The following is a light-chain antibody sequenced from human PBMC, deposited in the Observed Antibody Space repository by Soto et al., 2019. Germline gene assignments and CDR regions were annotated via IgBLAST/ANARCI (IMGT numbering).Light chain of an antibody. CDR1: SSDVGGYNY. CDR2: DVS. J-gene: IGLJ1*01. Sequence: QSALTQPRSVSGSPGQSVTISCTGTSSDVGGYNYVSWYQQHPGKAPKLMIYDVSKRPSGVSDRFSGSKSGNTATLTISGLHAEHEADYYYCSYAGSYTVYVFGTGTKLTVL. V-gene: IGLV2-11*01. CDR3: CSYAGSYTVYV.